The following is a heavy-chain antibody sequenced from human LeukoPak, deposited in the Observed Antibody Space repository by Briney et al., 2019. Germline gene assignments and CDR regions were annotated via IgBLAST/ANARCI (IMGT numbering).Heavy chain of an antibody. CDR2: IKSKTDGGTT. CDR1: GGSISSYY. V-gene: IGHV3-15*01. Sequence: ETLSLTCTVSGGSISSYYWSWVRQAPGKGLEWVGRIKSKTDGGTTDYAAPVKGRFTISRDDSKNTLYLQMNSLKTEDTAVYYCTTEIRTVSDFDYWGQGTLVTVSS. CDR3: TTEIRTVSDFDY. D-gene: IGHD4-11*01. J-gene: IGHJ4*02.